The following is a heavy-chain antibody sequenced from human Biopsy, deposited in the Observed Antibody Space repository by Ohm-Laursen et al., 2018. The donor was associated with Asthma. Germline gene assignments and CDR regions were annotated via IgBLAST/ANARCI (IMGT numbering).Heavy chain of an antibody. V-gene: IGHV4-61*01. D-gene: IGHD3-10*01. CDR3: ARGPNYHGSGRAPIGMDV. CDR2: IYYTGSE. J-gene: IGHJ6*02. Sequence: GTLSLTWTVSGGSVSTGSYYWSWIRQPPGKGLEWLGYIYYTGSENYNPSLKSRVTISVDTSKNQFSLRLNSVTAADTAVYYCARGPNYHGSGRAPIGMDVWGQGTTVTVSS. CDR1: GGSVSTGSYY.